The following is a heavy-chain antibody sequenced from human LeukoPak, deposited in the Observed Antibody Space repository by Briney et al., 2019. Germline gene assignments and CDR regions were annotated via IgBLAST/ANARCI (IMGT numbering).Heavy chain of an antibody. Sequence: GGSLRLSCAASGFTFSSYEMNWVRQAPGKGLEWVSYISSSGSTIYYADSVKGRFTISRDNAKNSLYLQMNSLRAEDTAVYYCARSNILTGYFAEYFQHWGQGTLVTVSS. J-gene: IGHJ1*01. CDR3: ARSNILTGYFAEYFQH. CDR2: ISSSGSTI. CDR1: GFTFSSYE. D-gene: IGHD3-9*01. V-gene: IGHV3-48*03.